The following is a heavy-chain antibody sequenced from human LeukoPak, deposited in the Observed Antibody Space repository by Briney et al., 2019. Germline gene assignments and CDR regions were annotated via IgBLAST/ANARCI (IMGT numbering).Heavy chain of an antibody. V-gene: IGHV3-15*07. D-gene: IGHD5-12*01. Sequence: GGSLRLSCAASGFAFSSTWMNWVRQAPGKGLEWVGRIKSAIDGGATDYAAPVQGRFTISRDDSQATLYLQMNGLRTEDTAVYYCTTGGDVIVAGTRAFDIWGQGTMVTVSS. J-gene: IGHJ3*02. CDR1: GFAFSSTW. CDR3: TTGGDVIVAGTRAFDI. CDR2: IKSAIDGGAT.